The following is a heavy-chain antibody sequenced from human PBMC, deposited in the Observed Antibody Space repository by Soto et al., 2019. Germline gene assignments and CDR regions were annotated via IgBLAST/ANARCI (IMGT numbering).Heavy chain of an antibody. D-gene: IGHD3-9*01. CDR2: ISGSGGST. V-gene: IGHV3-23*01. CDR3: AKVDLRYFDWLSKARLDY. Sequence: GGSLRLSCAASGFTFSSYAMSWVRQAPGKGLEWVSAISGSGGSTYYADSVKDRFTISRDNSKNTLYLQMNSLRAEDTAVYYCAKVDLRYFDWLSKARLDYWGQGTLVTVSS. J-gene: IGHJ4*02. CDR1: GFTFSSYA.